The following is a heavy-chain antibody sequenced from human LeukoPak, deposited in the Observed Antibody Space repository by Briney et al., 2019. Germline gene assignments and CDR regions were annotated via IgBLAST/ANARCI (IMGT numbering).Heavy chain of an antibody. J-gene: IGHJ4*02. D-gene: IGHD5-18*01. CDR2: IYPGDSDT. Sequence: GGSLKISCKGSGYSFTSYWIGWVRQMPGKGLEWMGIIYPGDSDTRYSPSFQGQVTISADKSISTAYLQWSSLKASDTAMYYCARYAGGYSYGYGGGFDYWGQGTLVTVSS. CDR3: ARYAGGYSYGYGGGFDY. CDR1: GYSFTSYW. V-gene: IGHV5-51*01.